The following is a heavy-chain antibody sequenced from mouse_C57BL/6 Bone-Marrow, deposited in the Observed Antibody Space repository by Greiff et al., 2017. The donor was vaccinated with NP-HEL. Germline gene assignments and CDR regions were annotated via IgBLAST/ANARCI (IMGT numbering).Heavy chain of an antibody. V-gene: IGHV1-64*01. J-gene: IGHJ1*03. D-gene: IGHD1-1*01. CDR3: AREDTTVVYWYFGV. CDR2: IHPNSGST. Sequence: QVQLQQPGAELVKPGASVKLSCKASGYTFTSYWMHWVKQRPGQGLEWIGMIHPNSGSTNYNEKFKSKATLTVDKSSSTAYMQLSSLTSEDSAVYYCAREDTTVVYWYFGVWGTGTTVTVSS. CDR1: GYTFTSYW.